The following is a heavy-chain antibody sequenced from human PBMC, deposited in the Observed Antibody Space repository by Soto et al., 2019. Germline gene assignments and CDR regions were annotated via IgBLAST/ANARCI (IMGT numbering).Heavy chain of an antibody. J-gene: IGHJ6*02. CDR2: IHYTGST. V-gene: IGHV4-31*03. D-gene: IGHD3-22*01. Sequence: SETLSLTCSVSGDSISSTGFYWSWIRQQPGKALEWIGYIHYTGSTSYNPSLKSRLAISLDASKNQFSLSLSSVTSADTAVYYCARDHSSLGEYYGIDVWGQGTKVTVYS. CDR1: GDSISSTGFY. CDR3: ARDHSSLGEYYGIDV.